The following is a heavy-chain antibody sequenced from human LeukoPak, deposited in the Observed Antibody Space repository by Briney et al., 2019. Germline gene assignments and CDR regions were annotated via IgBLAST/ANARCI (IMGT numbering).Heavy chain of an antibody. V-gene: IGHV4-34*01. J-gene: IGHJ4*02. CDR2: INHSGST. CDR1: GGSFSGYY. CDR3: ARDRGVVVPAAACDY. D-gene: IGHD2-2*01. Sequence: SETLSLTCAVCGGSFSGYYWSWIRQPPGQGLGWIGEINHSGSTNYNPSLKSRVTISVDTSKNQFSLKLSSVTAADTAVYYCARDRGVVVPAAACDYWGQGTLVTVSS.